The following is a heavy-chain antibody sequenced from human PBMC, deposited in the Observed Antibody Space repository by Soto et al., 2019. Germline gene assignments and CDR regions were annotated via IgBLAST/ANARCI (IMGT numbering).Heavy chain of an antibody. Sequence: SETLSLTCAVYGGSFSGYYWSWIRQPPGKGLEWIGEINHSGSTNYNPSLKSRVTISVDTSKNQFSLKLSSVTAADTAVYYCARNYYYGMDVWGQGXTVTVYS. CDR3: ARNYYYGMDV. CDR2: INHSGST. J-gene: IGHJ6*02. CDR1: GGSFSGYY. V-gene: IGHV4-34*01.